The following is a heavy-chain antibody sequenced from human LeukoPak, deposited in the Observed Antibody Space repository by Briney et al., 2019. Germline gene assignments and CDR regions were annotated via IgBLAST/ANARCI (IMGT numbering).Heavy chain of an antibody. J-gene: IGHJ4*02. D-gene: IGHD4-4*01. CDR3: ARVYSNYFDY. V-gene: IGHV3-7*01. CDR1: GFTFSSYW. Sequence: PGGSLRLSCAASGFTFSSYWMSWVRQAPGKGLEWVANIKQDGSEKYYVDSVKGRFTISRDNARKSLFLHMNRLRAEDTAVYYCARVYSNYFDYWGQGTLVTVFS. CDR2: IKQDGSEK.